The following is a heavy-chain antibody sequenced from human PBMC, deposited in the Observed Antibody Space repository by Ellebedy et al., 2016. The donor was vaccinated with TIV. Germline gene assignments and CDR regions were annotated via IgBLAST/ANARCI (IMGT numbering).Heavy chain of an antibody. V-gene: IGHV3-30*18. CDR3: AKWDAPPAADFTYYYYYGMDV. Sequence: GESLKISCAASGFTFSSYGMHWVRQAPGKGLEWVAVISYDGSNKYYADSVKGRFTISRDNSKNTLYLQMNSLRAEDTAVYYCAKWDAPPAADFTYYYYYGMDVWGQGTTVTVSS. D-gene: IGHD1-26*01. CDR1: GFTFSSYG. CDR2: ISYDGSNK. J-gene: IGHJ6*02.